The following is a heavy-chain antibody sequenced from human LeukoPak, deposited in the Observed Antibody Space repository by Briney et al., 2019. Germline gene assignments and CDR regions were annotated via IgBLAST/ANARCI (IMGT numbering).Heavy chain of an antibody. Sequence: SQTLSLTCAVSGGSISSGGYSWSWIRQPPGKGLEWIGYIYRSGSTYYNPSLKSRVTISVDRSKNQFSLKLSSVTAADTAVYYCARVGAARYCSGGSCYWFDPWGQGTLVTVSS. J-gene: IGHJ5*02. CDR1: GGSISSGGYS. CDR2: IYRSGST. CDR3: ARVGAARYCSGGSCYWFDP. V-gene: IGHV4-30-2*01. D-gene: IGHD2-15*01.